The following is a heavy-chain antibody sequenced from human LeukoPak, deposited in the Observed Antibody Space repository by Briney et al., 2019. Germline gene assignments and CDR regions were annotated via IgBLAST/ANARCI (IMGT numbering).Heavy chain of an antibody. V-gene: IGHV1-69*06. CDR1: GGTFSSYA. J-gene: IGHJ4*02. CDR3: ARARYYGSGSYYNYPFDY. D-gene: IGHD3-10*01. Sequence: GASVKVSCKASGGTFSSYAISWVRQAPEQGLEWMGGIIPIFGTANYAQKFQGRVTITADKSTSTAYMELSSLRSEDTAVYYCARARYYGSGSYYNYPFDYWGQGTLVTVSS. CDR2: IIPIFGTA.